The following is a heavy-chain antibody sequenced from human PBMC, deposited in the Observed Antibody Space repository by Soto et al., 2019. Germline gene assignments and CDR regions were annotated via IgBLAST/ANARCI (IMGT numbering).Heavy chain of an antibody. CDR2: IYYSGST. V-gene: IGHV4-59*01. J-gene: IGHJ1*01. CDR3: ARVVASYYDSSGYYSEYFQH. CDR1: GGSISSYY. Sequence: QVQLQESGPGLVKPSETLSLTCTVSGGSISSYYWSWIRQPPGKGLEWIGYIYYSGSTNYNPSLKSRATISVDTSKNQFSLKLSSVTAADTAVYYCARVVASYYDSSGYYSEYFQHWGQGTLVTVSS. D-gene: IGHD3-22*01.